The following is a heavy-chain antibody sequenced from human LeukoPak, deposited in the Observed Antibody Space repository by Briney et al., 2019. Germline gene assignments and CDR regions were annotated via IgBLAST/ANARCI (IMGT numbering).Heavy chain of an antibody. V-gene: IGHV4-59*01. CDR3: ARGVRVAAGYYYYYYMDV. CDR2: IYYSGST. Sequence: PSETLSLTCTVSGGSISSYYWSWLRQPPGKGLEWLGYIYYSGSTNYNPSLKSRVTISVDTSKNQFSLKLSSVTAADTAVYYCARGVRVAAGYYYYYYMDVWGKGTTVTISS. D-gene: IGHD6-13*01. CDR1: GGSISSYY. J-gene: IGHJ6*03.